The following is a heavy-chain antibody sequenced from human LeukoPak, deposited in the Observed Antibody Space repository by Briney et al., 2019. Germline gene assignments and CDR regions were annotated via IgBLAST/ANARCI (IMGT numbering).Heavy chain of an antibody. Sequence: GGSLRLSCAASGFTFSNYWMSWVRQAPGKGLEWVANIKQDGSEKYYVDSVKGRFTISRDNAKNSLYLQMNSLRAEDTAVYYCARDDNLIHLWAVFDYWGQGSLVTVSS. D-gene: IGHD5-18*01. CDR1: GFTFSNYW. CDR3: ARDDNLIHLWAVFDY. J-gene: IGHJ4*02. V-gene: IGHV3-7*01. CDR2: IKQDGSEK.